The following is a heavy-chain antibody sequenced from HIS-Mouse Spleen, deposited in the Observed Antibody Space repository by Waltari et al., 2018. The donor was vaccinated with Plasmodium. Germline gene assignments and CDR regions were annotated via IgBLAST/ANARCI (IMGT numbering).Heavy chain of an antibody. Sequence: QVQLQQWGAGLLKPSETLSLTCAVYGGSFSGYYWSWIRQPPGKGLEWIGEINQSGRTNYNPSLKSRVTIAVDTSKNQFSLKLSSVTAADTAVYYCARVTSSGVYWYFDLWGRGTLVTVSS. CDR3: ARVTSSGVYWYFDL. CDR1: GGSFSGYY. D-gene: IGHD3-3*01. J-gene: IGHJ2*01. CDR2: INQSGRT. V-gene: IGHV4-34*01.